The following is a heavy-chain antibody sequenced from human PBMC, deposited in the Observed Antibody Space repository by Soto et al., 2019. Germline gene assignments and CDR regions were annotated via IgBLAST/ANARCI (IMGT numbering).Heavy chain of an antibody. V-gene: IGHV3-30*18. CDR3: AKDRVVATIISDAFDY. CDR1: GFTFSSYG. Sequence: GGSLRLSCAASGFTFSSYGMHWVRQAPGKGLEWVAVISYDGSNKYYADSVKGRFTISRDNSKNTLYLQMNSLRAEDTAVYYCAKDRVVATIISDAFDYWGQGTLVTV. CDR2: ISYDGSNK. J-gene: IGHJ4*02. D-gene: IGHD5-12*01.